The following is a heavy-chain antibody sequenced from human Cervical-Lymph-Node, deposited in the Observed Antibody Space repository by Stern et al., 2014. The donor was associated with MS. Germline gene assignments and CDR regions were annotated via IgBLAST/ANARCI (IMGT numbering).Heavy chain of an antibody. V-gene: IGHV1-69*06. D-gene: IGHD4-11*01. J-gene: IGHJ3*01. CDR1: GGTFSTFS. CDR2: IIPIFDTR. CDR3: VLPSTVTTAAFDV. Sequence: VQLVQSGAEVKKPGSSVKVSCKASGGTFSTFSINWVRQVPGQSLEWMGGIIPIFDTRNFAQKFQGRVTITADSSTSTVYMALNSLRFDDTAVYYCVLPSTVTTAAFDVWGRGTMVTVSS.